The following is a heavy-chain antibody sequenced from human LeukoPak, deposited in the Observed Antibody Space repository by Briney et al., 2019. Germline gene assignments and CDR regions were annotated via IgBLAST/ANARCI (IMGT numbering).Heavy chain of an antibody. CDR3: ARVADYYGSGSSRGLNWFDP. J-gene: IGHJ5*02. V-gene: IGHV3-74*01. D-gene: IGHD3-10*01. CDR1: GFAFDNYW. Sequence: HPGGSLRLSCTASGFAFDNYWMHWVRQGPGKELVWVSRINGHGTTTGYADSVKGRFTISRDNSKNTLYLQMNSLRAEDTAVYYCARVADYYGSGSSRGLNWFDPWGQGTLVTVSS. CDR2: INGHGTTT.